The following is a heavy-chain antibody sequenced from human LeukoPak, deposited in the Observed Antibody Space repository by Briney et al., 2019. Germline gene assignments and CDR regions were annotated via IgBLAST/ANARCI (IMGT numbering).Heavy chain of an antibody. V-gene: IGHV3-30*03. CDR3: ATSGIVGATWGEVQSDY. CDR1: GFTFSSYG. CDR2: ITYDGSSN. Sequence: GGSLRLSCAASGFTFSSYGMHWVRQAPGKGLEWVAVITYDGSSNYYADSVKGRFTISRDNSKNTLYLQMNSLRAEDTAVYYCATSGIVGATWGEVQSDYWGQGTLVTVSS. J-gene: IGHJ4*02. D-gene: IGHD1-26*01.